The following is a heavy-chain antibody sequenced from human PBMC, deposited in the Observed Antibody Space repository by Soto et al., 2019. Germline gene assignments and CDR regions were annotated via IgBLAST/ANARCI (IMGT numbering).Heavy chain of an antibody. CDR1: GYNFTRFG. CDR3: GREGQPLAQEDYYQFNGMDV. J-gene: IGHJ6*02. V-gene: IGHV1-18*01. Sequence: QFQLVQSGAEVKKPGASVKVSCKASGYNFTRFGISWVRQAPGHGLEWMGWMGAHSGHTRQAQKFQGRLTMTTDDSMTTAYIGMRSLTSDDTALYYCGREGQPLAQEDYYQFNGMDVWGQGTTVIVSS. CDR2: MGAHSGHT. D-gene: IGHD1-1*01.